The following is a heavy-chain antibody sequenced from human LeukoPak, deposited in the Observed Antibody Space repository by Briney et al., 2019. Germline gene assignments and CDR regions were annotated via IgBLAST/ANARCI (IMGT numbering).Heavy chain of an antibody. V-gene: IGHV3-7*03. Sequence: QLGGSLGLSCAVSGFNFRDHWMDWVRQAPGKGLEWVGHIKNDGSESYYVDSLKGRFSISRDNTNNALYLQMNSLRVEDTAVYYCAKNNGWFHLAQWGQGTLVTVSS. D-gene: IGHD6-19*01. J-gene: IGHJ4*02. CDR2: IKNDGSES. CDR3: AKNNGWFHLAQ. CDR1: GFNFRDHW.